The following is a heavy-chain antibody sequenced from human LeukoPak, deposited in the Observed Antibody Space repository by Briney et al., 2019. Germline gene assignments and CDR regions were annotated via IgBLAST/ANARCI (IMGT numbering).Heavy chain of an antibody. CDR1: GFTFSSYW. V-gene: IGHV3-7*01. J-gene: IGHJ6*02. Sequence: PGGSLRLSCAASGFTFSSYWMSWVRQAPGKGLEWVANIKQDGSEKYYVDSVKGRFTISRDNAKNSLYLQMNSLRAEDMAVYYCARDGRDYDFWSGPYYYYGMDVWGQGTTVTVSS. CDR2: IKQDGSEK. D-gene: IGHD3-3*01. CDR3: ARDGRDYDFWSGPYYYYGMDV.